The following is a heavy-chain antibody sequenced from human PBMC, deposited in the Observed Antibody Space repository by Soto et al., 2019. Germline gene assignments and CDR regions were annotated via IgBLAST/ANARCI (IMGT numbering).Heavy chain of an antibody. CDR1: GFTFSGFY. Sequence: QVQLVQSGAAVKRPGASVKVSCEPSGFTFSGFYLHWVRQAPGQGLAWMGWIKPNTDDTGYAQKFQGRVTLTWDTSSRAVYVDLSRLRSDDTAVYYWARSPYSLEGDGQRYYYGMDLLGLGATVTVSS. CDR2: IKPNTDDT. D-gene: IGHD2-15*01. CDR3: ARSPYSLEGDGQRYYYGMDL. J-gene: IGHJ6*02. V-gene: IGHV1-2*02.